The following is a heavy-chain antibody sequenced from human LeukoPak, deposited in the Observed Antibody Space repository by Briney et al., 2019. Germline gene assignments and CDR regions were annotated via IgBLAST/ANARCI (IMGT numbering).Heavy chain of an antibody. J-gene: IGHJ4*02. CDR3: AREIRRYFDY. CDR2: VNPDSGNT. V-gene: IGHV1-8*01. CDR1: GYSYSRHD. Sequence: ASVKFSCKACGYSYSRHDINWLRQGSGQGLEWMGWVNPDSGNTGYAQKFQGRVTMTTNTSITTAYMELSSLRSEDTAVYYCAREIRRYFDYWGQGTLVTVSS.